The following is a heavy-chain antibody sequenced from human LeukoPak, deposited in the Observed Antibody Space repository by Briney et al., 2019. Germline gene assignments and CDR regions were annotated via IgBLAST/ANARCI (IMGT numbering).Heavy chain of an antibody. CDR1: GGSISSYY. Sequence: SETLSLTCTASGGSISSYYWSWIRQPPGKGLEWIGYTYYSGSTNYNPSLKSRVTISVDTSKNQFSLKLSSVTAADTAVYYCARDGSELDYWGQGTLVTVSS. CDR2: TYYSGST. J-gene: IGHJ4*02. CDR3: ARDGSELDY. D-gene: IGHD3-10*01. V-gene: IGHV4-59*01.